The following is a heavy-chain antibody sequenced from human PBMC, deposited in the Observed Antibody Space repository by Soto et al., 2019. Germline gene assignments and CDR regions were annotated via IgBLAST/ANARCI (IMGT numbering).Heavy chain of an antibody. V-gene: IGHV3-23*01. CDR3: VKGGAYCYNDFSRSY. J-gene: IGHJ4*02. CDR1: GFSFKTYG. Sequence: EVQLLESGGGLVQPGGSLRLSCADSGFSFKTYGMTWVRQAPGKGLEVVAHIGLSNSDTYYADSVKGRFTISRDNSKDMVYLQINSLRDADTAVDYCVKGGAYCYNDFSRSYWGRGTLVTVSS. CDR2: IGLSNSDT. D-gene: IGHD2-8*01.